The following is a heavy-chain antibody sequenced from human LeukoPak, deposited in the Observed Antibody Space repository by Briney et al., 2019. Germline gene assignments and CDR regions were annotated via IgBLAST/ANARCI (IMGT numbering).Heavy chain of an antibody. J-gene: IGHJ4*02. D-gene: IGHD3-10*01. CDR2: MNPNSGNT. CDR3: ARGLLIGAGSYPFDY. CDR1: GYTFTSYD. Sequence: GASVKVSCKASGYTFTSYDINWVRQATGQGFEWMGWMNPNSGNTGYAQKFQGRVTMTRNTSISTAYMELSSLRSEDTAVYYCARGLLIGAGSYPFDYWGQGTLVTVSS. V-gene: IGHV1-8*01.